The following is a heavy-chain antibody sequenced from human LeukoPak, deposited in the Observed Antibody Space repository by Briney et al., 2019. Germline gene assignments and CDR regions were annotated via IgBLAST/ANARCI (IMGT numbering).Heavy chain of an antibody. CDR1: GFTFRAYW. CDR3: ARGVGSGWSDY. J-gene: IGHJ4*02. Sequence: GESLRLSCVDSGFTFRAYWMTWVRQAPGKGLEWVANINEGGSLKYYVDSVTGRFTISRDNTKNSLYLQMNSLRVEDTAVYYCARGVGSGWSDYWGQGTLVTVSS. CDR2: INEGGSLK. D-gene: IGHD6-19*01. V-gene: IGHV3-7*03.